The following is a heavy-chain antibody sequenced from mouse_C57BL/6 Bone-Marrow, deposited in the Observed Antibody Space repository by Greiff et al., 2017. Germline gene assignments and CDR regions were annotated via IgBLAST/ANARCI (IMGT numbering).Heavy chain of an antibody. Sequence: QVQLQQSGPELVKPGASVKLSCKASGYTFTSYDINWVKQRPGQGLEWIGWIYPRDGSTKYNEKFKGKATLTVDTSSSTAYMELHSLPSEDSAVYFCARDYVSSDWYFEVWGTGTTVTVSS. CDR3: ARDYVSSDWYFEV. CDR2: IYPRDGST. D-gene: IGHD1-1*01. J-gene: IGHJ1*03. V-gene: IGHV1-85*01. CDR1: GYTFTSYD.